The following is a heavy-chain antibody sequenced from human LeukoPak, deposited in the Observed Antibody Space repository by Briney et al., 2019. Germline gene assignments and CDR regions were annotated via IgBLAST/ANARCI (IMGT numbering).Heavy chain of an antibody. V-gene: IGHV1-8*01. CDR1: GYTFTSYD. Sequence: ASVKVSCKASGYTFTSYDINWVRQAPGQGLEWMGWMNPNSGNTGYAQKFQGRVTMTRNTSISTAYMELSSLRSEDTAVYYCASAVDGIQLWDFDYWGQGTLVTVSS. D-gene: IGHD5-18*01. CDR2: MNPNSGNT. CDR3: ASAVDGIQLWDFDY. J-gene: IGHJ4*02.